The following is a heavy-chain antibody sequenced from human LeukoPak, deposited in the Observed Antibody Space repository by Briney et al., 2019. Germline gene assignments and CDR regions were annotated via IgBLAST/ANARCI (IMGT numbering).Heavy chain of an antibody. Sequence: SETLSLTCTVSGGSISSSSYYWGWIRQPPGKGLEWIGSIYYSGSTYYNPSLKSRVTISVDTSKNQFSLKLSSVTAADTAVYYCARQGSYCSGSSCYYYFDYWGQGTLVTVSS. CDR3: ARQGSYCSGSSCYYYFDY. CDR1: GGSISSSSYY. CDR2: IYYSGST. V-gene: IGHV4-39*01. D-gene: IGHD2-15*01. J-gene: IGHJ4*02.